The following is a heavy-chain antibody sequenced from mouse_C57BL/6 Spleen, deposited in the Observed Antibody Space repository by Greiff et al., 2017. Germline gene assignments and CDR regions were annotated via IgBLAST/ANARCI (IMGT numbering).Heavy chain of an antibody. D-gene: IGHD1-1*01. J-gene: IGHJ2*01. CDR2: IHPNSGST. V-gene: IGHV1-64*01. CDR1: GYTFTSYW. CDR3: AREGITTVVARDFDY. Sequence: QVQLQQPGAELVKPGASVKLSCKASGYTFTSYWMPWVKQRPGQGLEWIGMIHPNSGSTNYNEKFKSKATLTVDKSSSTAYMQLSSLTSEDSAVYYCAREGITTVVARDFDYWGQGTTLTVSS.